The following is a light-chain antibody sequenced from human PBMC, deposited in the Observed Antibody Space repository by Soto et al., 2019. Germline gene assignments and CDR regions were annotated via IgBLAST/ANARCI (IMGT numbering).Light chain of an antibody. CDR3: GSYEGTNNVV. Sequence: QSALTQPPSASGSPGQSVTISCTGTSSDVGGYNYVSWYQQHPGKAPKLMIYEVSNRPSGVPDRFSGSKSGNTASLTVSGLQAEDEADYYCGSYEGTNNVVFGGGTKLTVL. V-gene: IGLV2-8*01. CDR1: SSDVGGYNY. J-gene: IGLJ2*01. CDR2: EVS.